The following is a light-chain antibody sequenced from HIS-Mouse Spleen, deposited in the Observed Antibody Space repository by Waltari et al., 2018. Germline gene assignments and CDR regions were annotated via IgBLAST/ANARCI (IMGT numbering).Light chain of an antibody. J-gene: IGKJ1*01. V-gene: IGKV1-9*01. CDR2: AAS. CDR1: QGISRY. CDR3: QQLNSYPPT. Sequence: DIQLTQSPSFLSASVGDRVTITCRASQGISRYLAWYQQKPGKATKLLIYAASTLQSGVPSRFGGSGSGTEFTLTISSLQPEDFATYYCQQLNSYPPTFGQGTKVEIK.